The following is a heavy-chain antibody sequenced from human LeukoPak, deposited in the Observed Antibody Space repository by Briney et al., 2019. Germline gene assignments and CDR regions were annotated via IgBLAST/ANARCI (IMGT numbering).Heavy chain of an antibody. J-gene: IGHJ4*02. Sequence: SQTLSLTCTVSGGSISSGGYYWSWIRQHPGKGLEWIGYIYYSGSTYYNPSLKSRVTISVDTSKNQFSPKLSSVTAADTAVYYCARMRTLSYSRARGYFDYWGQGTLVTVSS. V-gene: IGHV4-31*03. D-gene: IGHD1-14*01. CDR1: GGSISSGGYY. CDR3: ARMRTLSYSRARGYFDY. CDR2: IYYSGST.